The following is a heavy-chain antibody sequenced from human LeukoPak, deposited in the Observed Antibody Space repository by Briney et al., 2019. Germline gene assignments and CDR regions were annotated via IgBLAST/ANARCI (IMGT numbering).Heavy chain of an antibody. D-gene: IGHD1-14*01. Sequence: ASVTVSCKASGYTFTVYYMHWVRQAPGQGLEWMGWINPNSGGTNYAQKFQGRVTMTRDMSISTAYMELSRLRSDDTAVYYCAREEGGIISLIGYWGQGTLVTVS. CDR3: AREEGGIISLIGY. CDR2: INPNSGGT. J-gene: IGHJ4*02. CDR1: GYTFTVYY. V-gene: IGHV1-2*02.